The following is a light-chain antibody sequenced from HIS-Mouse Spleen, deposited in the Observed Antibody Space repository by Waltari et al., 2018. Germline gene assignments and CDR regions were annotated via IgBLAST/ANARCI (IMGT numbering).Light chain of an antibody. J-gene: IGLJ2*01. Sequence: SYELTQPPSVSVSPGQTPRITCSGDALPKQYAYWYQKKPGQAPVLVIYKDSERPSGIPERFSGSSSGTTVTLTISGVQAEDEADYYCQSADSSGTYSVVFGGGTKLTVL. CDR3: QSADSSGTYSVV. V-gene: IGLV3-25*03. CDR2: KDS. CDR1: ALPKQY.